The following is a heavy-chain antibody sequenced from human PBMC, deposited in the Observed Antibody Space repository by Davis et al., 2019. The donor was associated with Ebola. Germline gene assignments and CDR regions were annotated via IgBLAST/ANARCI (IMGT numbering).Heavy chain of an antibody. CDR1: GYSFASYW. V-gene: IGHV5-51*01. D-gene: IGHD2-2*01. Sequence: KVSCKASGYSFASYWIGWVRQMPGKGLEWMGIIYPGDSDTRYSPSFQGHVTITADKSTSTAYLQWSSLKASDTAMYFCAKLSTSSWFHGMDVWGQGTTVTVSS. J-gene: IGHJ6*02. CDR2: IYPGDSDT. CDR3: AKLSTSSWFHGMDV.